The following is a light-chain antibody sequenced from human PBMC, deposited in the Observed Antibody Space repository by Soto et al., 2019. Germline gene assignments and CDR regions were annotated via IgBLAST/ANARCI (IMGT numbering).Light chain of an antibody. CDR2: KAS. CDR1: QSVSRW. Sequence: DIQMTQSPSTLSASVGDRVTITCRASQSVSRWLAWYQQKPVKAPKLPIYKASTLESGVPSRFSGSGSGTEFTLAISSLQPDDSATYYCQQYNDNWTFGQGTKVDIK. V-gene: IGKV1-5*03. J-gene: IGKJ1*01. CDR3: QQYNDNWT.